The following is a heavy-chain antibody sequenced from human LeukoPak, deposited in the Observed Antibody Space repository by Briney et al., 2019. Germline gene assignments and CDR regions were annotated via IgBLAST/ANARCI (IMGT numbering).Heavy chain of an antibody. CDR3: AVLFTIFGVVSSDAFDI. V-gene: IGHV4-38-2*01. CDR1: GYSISSGYY. D-gene: IGHD3-3*01. Sequence: SETLSLTWAVSGYSISSGYYWGWIRQPPGKGLEWIGSIYHSGSTYYNPSLKSRVTISVDTSKNQFSLKLSSVTAADTAVCYCAVLFTIFGVVSSDAFDIWGQGTMVTVSS. J-gene: IGHJ3*02. CDR2: IYHSGST.